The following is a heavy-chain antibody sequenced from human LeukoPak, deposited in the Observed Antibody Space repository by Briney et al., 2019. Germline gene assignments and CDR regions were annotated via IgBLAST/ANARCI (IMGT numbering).Heavy chain of an antibody. CDR1: GYTFTGYY. J-gene: IGHJ5*02. CDR3: ARARSSSWYLYWFDP. Sequence: ASVKVSCKASGYTFTGYYMHWVRQAPGQGLEWMGWINPNSGGTNYAQKFQGRVTMTRDTSISTAYMELSRLRSDDTAVYYCARARSSSWYLYWFDPWGQGTLVTVSS. V-gene: IGHV1-2*02. CDR2: INPNSGGT. D-gene: IGHD6-13*01.